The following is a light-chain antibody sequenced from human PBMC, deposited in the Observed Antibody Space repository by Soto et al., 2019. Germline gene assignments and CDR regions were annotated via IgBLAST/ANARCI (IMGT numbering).Light chain of an antibody. V-gene: IGKV3-15*01. CDR2: GAS. Sequence: EIAMAQSPATLSVSPGERATLSCRASQSADSNLAWYQQKPGQAPRLLIHGASTRATGIPARFSASRSGTEFTLTISSLQPEDSAVYYCQQYHDRLGGTFGEGTKVEIK. J-gene: IGKJ1*01. CDR1: QSADSN. CDR3: QQYHDRLGGT.